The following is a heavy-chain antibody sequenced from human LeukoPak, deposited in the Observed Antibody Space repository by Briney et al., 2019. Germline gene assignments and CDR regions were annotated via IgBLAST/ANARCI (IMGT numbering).Heavy chain of an antibody. CDR3: GRDFDFQDRSGPSSD. CDR1: GFTFSSYS. Sequence: PGGSLRLSCAASGFTFSSYSMNWVRQAPGKGLEWVSSISSSSSYIYYADSVKGRFTISRDNAKNSLYLQMNSLRAEDTAVYYCGRDFDFQDRSGPSSDWGQGTLVTVSS. D-gene: IGHD3-22*01. V-gene: IGHV3-21*01. J-gene: IGHJ4*02. CDR2: ISSSSSYI.